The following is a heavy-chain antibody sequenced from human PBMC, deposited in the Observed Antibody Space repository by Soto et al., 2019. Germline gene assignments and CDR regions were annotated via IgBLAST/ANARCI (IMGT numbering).Heavy chain of an antibody. Sequence: QVQLVQSGAEVKKPGASVPVYCKASGYTFTNYGINWVRQARGKGLEWMGWISVYSGQTNYAQKLQDRVTLTTDTTTSTTYIELRSLTSDDTAVYYCASRPDLADNVKLDYWGQGTLVTGSS. J-gene: IGHJ4*02. CDR2: ISVYSGQT. CDR3: ASRPDLADNVKLDY. V-gene: IGHV1-18*01. D-gene: IGHD6-19*01. CDR1: GYTFTNYG.